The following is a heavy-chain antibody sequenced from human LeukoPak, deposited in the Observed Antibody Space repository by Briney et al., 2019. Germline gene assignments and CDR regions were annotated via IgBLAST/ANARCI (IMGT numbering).Heavy chain of an antibody. D-gene: IGHD1-26*01. Sequence: ASVKVSCKASGYTFTGYYIHWVRPAPGQGLEWMGWINPNSGGTNYAQKFQGRVTMTRDTSISTAYMELSRLRSDDTAVYYCARGFEVGATTDRDYWGQGTLVTVSS. CDR2: INPNSGGT. V-gene: IGHV1-2*02. J-gene: IGHJ4*02. CDR3: ARGFEVGATTDRDY. CDR1: GYTFTGYY.